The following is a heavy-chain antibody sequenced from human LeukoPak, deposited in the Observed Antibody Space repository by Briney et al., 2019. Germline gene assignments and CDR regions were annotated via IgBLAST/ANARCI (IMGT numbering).Heavy chain of an antibody. Sequence: GGSLRLSCAASGFTFSSYWMHWVRQAPGKGLEWVSSISSSSSYIYYADSVKGRFTISRDNAKNSLYLQMNSLRAEDTAVYYCARAVRSGDYWGQGTLVTVSS. CDR3: ARAVRSGDY. CDR1: GFTFSSYW. J-gene: IGHJ4*02. V-gene: IGHV3-21*01. CDR2: ISSSSSYI. D-gene: IGHD1-1*01.